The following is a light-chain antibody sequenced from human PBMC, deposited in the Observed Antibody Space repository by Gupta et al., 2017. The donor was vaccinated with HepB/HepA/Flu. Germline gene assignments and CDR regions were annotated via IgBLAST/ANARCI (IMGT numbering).Light chain of an antibody. CDR3: QQYCSSRT. V-gene: IGKV3-20*01. J-gene: IGKJ1*01. Sequence: EIVLTQSPGTLSLSPGERATLSCRASQSITSDYLAWYQQKPGQSPRLLIYGASSRANGIPDRFSGSGAGTDFTLTSSRRESEDFAVYYWQQYCSSRTFGQGTKVEIK. CDR1: QSITSDY. CDR2: GAS.